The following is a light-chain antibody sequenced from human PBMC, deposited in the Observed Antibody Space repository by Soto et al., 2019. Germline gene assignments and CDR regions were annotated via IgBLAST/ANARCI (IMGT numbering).Light chain of an antibody. CDR2: DAS. V-gene: IGKV3-11*01. J-gene: IGKJ4*01. CDR1: QSGSST. CDR3: QQRNNWPPVT. Sequence: VLTHSQGTLSLSPCEGATLSARAGQSGSSTKLSWYQQNTGQAPRLLIYDASNRATGIPARFSGSGSGTDFSLTISSLEPEDFAVYYCQQRNNWPPVTFGGGTKVDIK.